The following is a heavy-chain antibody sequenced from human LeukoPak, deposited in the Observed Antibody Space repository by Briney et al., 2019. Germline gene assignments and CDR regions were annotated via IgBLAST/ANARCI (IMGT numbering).Heavy chain of an antibody. Sequence: ASVKVSCKASGGTFSSYAISWVRQAPGQGLEWMGGIIPIFGTANYAQKFQGRVTITADESTSTAYMELSRLRSDDTAVYYCARDDGYDSSGYDFDYWGQGTLVTVSS. D-gene: IGHD3-22*01. J-gene: IGHJ4*02. CDR2: IIPIFGTA. CDR3: ARDDGYDSSGYDFDY. V-gene: IGHV1-69*13. CDR1: GGTFSSYA.